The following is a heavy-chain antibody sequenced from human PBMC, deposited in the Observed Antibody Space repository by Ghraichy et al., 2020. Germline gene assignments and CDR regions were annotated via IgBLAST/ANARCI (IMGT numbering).Heavy chain of an antibody. CDR2: IYYSGST. V-gene: IGHV4-30-4*01. CDR3: ASGSRYEFYYYYMDV. CDR1: GGSISSGDYY. J-gene: IGHJ6*03. D-gene: IGHD1-1*01. Sequence: SETLSLTCTVSGGSISSGDYYWSWIRQPPGKGLEWIGYIYYSGSTYYNPSLKSRVTISVDTSKNQFSLKLSSVTAADTAVYYCASGSRYEFYYYYMDVWGKGTTVTVSS.